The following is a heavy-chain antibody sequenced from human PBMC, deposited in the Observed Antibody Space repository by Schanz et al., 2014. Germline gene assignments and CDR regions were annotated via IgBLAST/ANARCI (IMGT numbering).Heavy chain of an antibody. CDR3: ARTASHDVWRGYIPHYAFDL. J-gene: IGHJ3*01. CDR1: GNTLSAYY. V-gene: IGHV1-2*02. Sequence: QVQLVQSGADVKKPGASVKVSCKASGNTLSAYYIHWIRQAPGQGLEWMGWNDPNSGGTNYAQKFQGRVTITSDRSIPTVYMAVNSLTSDDTALFYCARTASHDVWRGYIPHYAFDLWVQGTVVIVSS. CDR2: NDPNSGGT. D-gene: IGHD3-3*01.